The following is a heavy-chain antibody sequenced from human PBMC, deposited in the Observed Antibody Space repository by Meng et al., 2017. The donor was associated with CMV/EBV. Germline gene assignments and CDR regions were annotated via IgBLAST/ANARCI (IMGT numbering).Heavy chain of an antibody. D-gene: IGHD3-3*01. Sequence: ASVKVSCKASGYTFTSYDINWVRQATGQGLEWMGWISAYNGNTNYPQKLQGRVTMTTDTSTSTAYIELRSLRSDDTAVYYCARTSYYDFWSGYSPHYYGMDVWGQGTTVTVSS. CDR2: ISAYNGNT. J-gene: IGHJ6*02. V-gene: IGHV1-18*01. CDR1: GYTFTSYD. CDR3: ARTSYYDFWSGYSPHYYGMDV.